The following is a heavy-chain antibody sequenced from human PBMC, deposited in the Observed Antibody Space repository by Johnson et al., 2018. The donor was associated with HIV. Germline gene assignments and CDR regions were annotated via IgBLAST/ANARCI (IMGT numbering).Heavy chain of an antibody. CDR3: ASNGGYEGDAFDI. Sequence: EWVAVISYDGSNKYYGDSVKGRFTISRDNFKNTLYLQMNSLRAEDTAVYYCASNGGYEGDAFDIWGQGTMVTVSS. V-gene: IGHV3-33*05. J-gene: IGHJ3*02. CDR2: ISYDGSNK. D-gene: IGHD2-2*01.